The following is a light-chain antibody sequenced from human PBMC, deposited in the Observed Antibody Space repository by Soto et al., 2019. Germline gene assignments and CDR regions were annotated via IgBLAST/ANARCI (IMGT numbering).Light chain of an antibody. CDR1: GSDVAGYNY. J-gene: IGLJ2*01. CDR3: SSYAGNNNLV. Sequence: QSALTQPPSASGSPGQSVTISCTGTGSDVAGYNYVSWYQQHPGKAPKLMIYEVTKRPSGVPDRFSGSKSGNTASLTVSGLQAEDEADYYCSSYAGNNNLVFGGGTKLTVL. V-gene: IGLV2-8*01. CDR2: EVT.